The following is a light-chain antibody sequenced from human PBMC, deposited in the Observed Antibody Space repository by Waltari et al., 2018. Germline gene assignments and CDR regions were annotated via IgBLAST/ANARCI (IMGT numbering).Light chain of an antibody. CDR3: QQYRTSPKLT. J-gene: IGKJ4*01. Sequence: EVVLTRSQATLSLFPGERPTLPCRASQSITDNYLAWYQQKPGQAPRLLIYGASSRATGIPDRFSGSGSGTDFTLTISRLEPEDFAVYYCQQYRTSPKLTFGGGTKVEIK. CDR1: QSITDNY. CDR2: GAS. V-gene: IGKV3-20*01.